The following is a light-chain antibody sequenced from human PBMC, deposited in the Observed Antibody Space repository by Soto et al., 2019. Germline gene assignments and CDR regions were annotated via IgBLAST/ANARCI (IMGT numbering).Light chain of an antibody. V-gene: IGLV2-14*01. J-gene: IGLJ1*01. Sequence: QSVLTQPASVSGSPGQSIAISCTGTSSDVGSHNHVSWYQQYPGKAPKLIIYEVTNRPSGVSARFSGSKCGTTASLTISGLHEEDEDEYYCNSLSAAGASKVFGPGTKLTVL. CDR3: NSLSAAGASKV. CDR2: EVT. CDR1: SSDVGSHNH.